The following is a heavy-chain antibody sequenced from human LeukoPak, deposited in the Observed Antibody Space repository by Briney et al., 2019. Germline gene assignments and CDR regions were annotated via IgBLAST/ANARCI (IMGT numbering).Heavy chain of an antibody. CDR3: AKGSWAVPAHY. D-gene: IGHD6-19*01. V-gene: IGHV3-30*02. Sequence: GGSLRLSCAASGFSFGSHGMHWVRQPPGKGLEWVAFIWYDGSDKYYADSGKDRFTISRDNSKNALNIQMSSLRAEDAGVYYCAKGSWAVPAHYGGQGTLVTVSS. CDR1: GFSFGSHG. CDR2: IWYDGSDK. J-gene: IGHJ4*02.